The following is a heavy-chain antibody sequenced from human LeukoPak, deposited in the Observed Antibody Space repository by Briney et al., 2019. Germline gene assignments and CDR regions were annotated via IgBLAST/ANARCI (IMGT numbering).Heavy chain of an antibody. CDR3: ARDYCCRDCYSAAFDY. CDR2: INPNSGGT. D-gene: IGHD2-21*02. Sequence: ASVKDSCKASGYTFTGYYMHWVRQAPGQGLEWMGWINPNSGGTNYAQKFQGRVTMTRDTSISTAYMELSRLRSDDTAVYYCARDYCCRDCYSAAFDYWGQGTLVTVSS. V-gene: IGHV1-2*02. J-gene: IGHJ4*02. CDR1: GYTFTGYY.